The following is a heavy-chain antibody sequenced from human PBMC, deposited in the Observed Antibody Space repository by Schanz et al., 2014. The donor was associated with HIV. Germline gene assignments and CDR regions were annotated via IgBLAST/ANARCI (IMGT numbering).Heavy chain of an antibody. V-gene: IGHV4-59*06. Sequence: QVQLQESGPGLVKPSETLSLTCTVSGGSISSYYWSWIRQPPGKGLEWIGYIYYSGSTYYNPSLKSRVTKTVDTSKNQVLLKPSSVAAAGPAVFYLSRSYGSGDPFDFWGQGTLVTVSS. J-gene: IGHJ4*02. D-gene: IGHD3-10*01. CDR3: SRSYGSGDPFDF. CDR2: IYYSGST. CDR1: GGSISSYY.